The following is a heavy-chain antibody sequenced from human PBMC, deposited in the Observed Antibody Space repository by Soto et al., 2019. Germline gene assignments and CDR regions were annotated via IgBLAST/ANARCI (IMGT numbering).Heavy chain of an antibody. J-gene: IGHJ6*02. CDR3: ATRIAAAGTNYYYYGMDV. CDR2: IDPSDSYT. D-gene: IGHD6-13*01. CDR1: GYSFTSYW. Sequence: ESLKISCKGSGYSFTSYWISWVRQMPGKGLEWMGRIDPSDSYTNYSPSFQGHVTISADKSISTAYLQWSSLKASDTAMYYCATRIAAAGTNYYYYGMDVWGQGTTVTVSS. V-gene: IGHV5-10-1*01.